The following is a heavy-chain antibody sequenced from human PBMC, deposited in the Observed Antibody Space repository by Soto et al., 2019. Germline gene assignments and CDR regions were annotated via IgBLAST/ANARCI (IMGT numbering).Heavy chain of an antibody. CDR2: IGGSGSNT. CDR1: GFTFSNYA. Sequence: HPGGSLRLSCAASGFTFSNYAMSWVRQAPGKGLEWVSGIGGSGSNTYYADSVKGRFTISRDNSKNTLFLQMNSLRAEDTAEYYCARVVRYFDTPYGMDVWGQGTTVTVSS. D-gene: IGHD3-9*01. J-gene: IGHJ6*02. CDR3: ARVVRYFDTPYGMDV. V-gene: IGHV3-23*01.